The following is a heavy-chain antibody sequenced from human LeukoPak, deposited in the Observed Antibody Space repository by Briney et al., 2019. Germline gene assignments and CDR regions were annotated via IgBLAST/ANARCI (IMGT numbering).Heavy chain of an antibody. V-gene: IGHV6-1*01. CDR1: GDSVSSNSAA. Sequence: SQTLSLTCAISGDSVSSNSAAWNWIRQSPSRGLEWLGRTYYRSQWYNDYAVSVKSRITINPDTSKNQFSLKLSSVTAADTAVYYCARHRSSGWVPFDYWGQGTLVTVSS. J-gene: IGHJ4*02. CDR2: TYYRSQWYN. CDR3: ARHRSSGWVPFDY. D-gene: IGHD6-19*01.